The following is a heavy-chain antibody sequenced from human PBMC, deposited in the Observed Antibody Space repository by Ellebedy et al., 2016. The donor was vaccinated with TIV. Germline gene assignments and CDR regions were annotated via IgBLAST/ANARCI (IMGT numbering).Heavy chain of an antibody. Sequence: GESLKISCAASGFTFSSYGMHWVRQAPGKGLEWVAFIRYDGSNKYYADSVKGRFTISRDNSKNTLYLQMNSRRAEDTAVYYCAKDGTTINYYGMDVWGQGTTVTVSS. D-gene: IGHD1-7*01. CDR3: AKDGTTINYYGMDV. CDR1: GFTFSSYG. J-gene: IGHJ6*02. V-gene: IGHV3-30*02. CDR2: IRYDGSNK.